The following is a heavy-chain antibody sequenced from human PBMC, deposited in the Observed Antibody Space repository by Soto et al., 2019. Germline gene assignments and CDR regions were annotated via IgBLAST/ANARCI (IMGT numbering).Heavy chain of an antibody. V-gene: IGHV4-61*05. CDR3: ARHQNYGDSYFQH. J-gene: IGHJ1*01. Sequence: SETLSLTCTVSGYSISNYNFYWGWIRQPPGKGLEWIGSIYYTGSTNYNPSLKSRVTISVDTSKNQFSLKLTSVTAADTAVYYCARHQNYGDSYFQHWGQGTLVTVSS. CDR2: IYYTGST. D-gene: IGHD4-17*01. CDR1: GYSISNYNFY.